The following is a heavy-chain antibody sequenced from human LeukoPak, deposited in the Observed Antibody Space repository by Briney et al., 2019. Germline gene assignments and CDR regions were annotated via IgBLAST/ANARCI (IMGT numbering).Heavy chain of an antibody. CDR3: ARGLHSLAAAGTWFDP. CDR2: INPNSGGT. J-gene: IGHJ5*02. D-gene: IGHD6-13*01. Sequence: ASVKVSCKASGYTFTGYYMHWVRQAPGQGLEWMGWINPNSGGTNYAQKFQGRVTMTRDTSISTAYMELSRLRSDDTAVYYCARGLHSLAAAGTWFDPRGQGTLVTVSS. CDR1: GYTFTGYY. V-gene: IGHV1-2*02.